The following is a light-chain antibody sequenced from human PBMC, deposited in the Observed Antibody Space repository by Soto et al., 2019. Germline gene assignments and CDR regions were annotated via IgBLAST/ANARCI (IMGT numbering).Light chain of an antibody. J-gene: IGKJ5*01. CDR1: QSISTF. CDR2: DTS. V-gene: IGKV1-39*01. Sequence: DIQMTQSPSSLSASVGDRITITCRASQSISTFLNWYQQKPGKAPKLLIYDTSTLQSGVPSRFSGSGSGTDFTLTISSLQPEDFATYYCHLGITFGQGTRLEIK. CDR3: HLGIT.